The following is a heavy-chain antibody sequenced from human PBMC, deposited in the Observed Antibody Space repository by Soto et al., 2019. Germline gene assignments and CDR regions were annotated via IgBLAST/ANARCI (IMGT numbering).Heavy chain of an antibody. CDR3: AITRSGYLPGLDAFDI. V-gene: IGHV5-51*01. CDR2: IYPGDSDT. J-gene: IGHJ3*02. D-gene: IGHD3-22*01. Sequence: GESLKISCKGSGYSFTSYWIGWVRQMPGKGLEWMGIIYPGDSDTRYSPSFQGQVTISADKSISTAYLQWSSLKASDTAMYYCAITRSGYLPGLDAFDIWGQGTMVTVSS. CDR1: GYSFTSYW.